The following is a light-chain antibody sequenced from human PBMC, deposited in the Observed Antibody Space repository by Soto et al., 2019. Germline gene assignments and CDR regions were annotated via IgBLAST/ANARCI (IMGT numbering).Light chain of an antibody. CDR1: QNISSY. CDR3: QQRSNWPRT. Sequence: IVLTQAPATMSLSPGKRATLSCRASQNISSYLIWYQQKTGQAPRLLIYDASNRATGIPARFSGSGSGTDLNLTISSLEPEDFAVYYCQQRSNWPRTCGQGTKVDIK. J-gene: IGKJ1*01. CDR2: DAS. V-gene: IGKV3-11*01.